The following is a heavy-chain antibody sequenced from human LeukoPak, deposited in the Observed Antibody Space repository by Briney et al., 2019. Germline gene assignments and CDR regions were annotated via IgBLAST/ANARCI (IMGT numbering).Heavy chain of an antibody. CDR3: ARVTPIKYGSGSYYYYYYYMDV. CDR1: GDSVSSNSAA. D-gene: IGHD3-10*01. Sequence: SQTLSLTCAISGDSVSSNSAAWNWIRQSPSRGLEWLGRTYYRSKWYNDYAVSVKSRITINPDTSKNQFSLQLNSVTPEDTAVYYCARVTPIKYGSGSYYYYYYYMDVWGKGTTVTISS. CDR2: TYYRSKWYN. J-gene: IGHJ6*03. V-gene: IGHV6-1*01.